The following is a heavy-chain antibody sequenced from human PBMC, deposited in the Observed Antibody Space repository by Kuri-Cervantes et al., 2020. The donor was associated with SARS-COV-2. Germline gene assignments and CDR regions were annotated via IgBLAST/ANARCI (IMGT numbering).Heavy chain of an antibody. CDR1: GFTFSSYW. V-gene: IGHV3-74*01. CDR3: ARASLDLTIFGVAYDAFDI. J-gene: IGHJ3*02. D-gene: IGHD3-3*01. Sequence: GESLKISCAASGFTFSSYWMHWDRQAPGKGLVWVSRINSDGSSTSYADSVKGRFTISRDNAKNTLYLQMNSLRAEDTAVYYCARASLDLTIFGVAYDAFDIWGQGTMVTVSS. CDR2: INSDGSST.